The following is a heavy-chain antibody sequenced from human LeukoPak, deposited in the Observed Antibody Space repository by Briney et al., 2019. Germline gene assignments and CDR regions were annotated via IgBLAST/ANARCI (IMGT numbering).Heavy chain of an antibody. V-gene: IGHV4-39*01. Sequence: SESLSLTCTVSGGSISSSSYYWGWIRQPPGKGLEWIGSIYYSGSTYYNPSLKSRVTISVDTSKNQFSLKLSSVTAADTAVYYCARGGVAAGKRLLDPWGQGTLVTVSS. CDR2: IYYSGST. CDR3: ARGGVAAGKRLLDP. CDR1: GGSISSSSYY. D-gene: IGHD6-13*01. J-gene: IGHJ5*02.